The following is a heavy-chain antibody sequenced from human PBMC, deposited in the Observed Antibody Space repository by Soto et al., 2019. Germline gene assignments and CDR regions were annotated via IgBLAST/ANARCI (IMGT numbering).Heavy chain of an antibody. V-gene: IGHV1-3*01. CDR2: INAGNGNT. CDR3: ARVPLAEADSPPSYYFDY. CDR1: GYTFTSYA. Sequence: ASVKVSCKASGYTFTSYAMHWVRQAPGQRLEWMGWINAGNGNTKYSQKFQGRVTITRDTSASTAYMELSSLRSEDTAVYYFARVPLAEADSPPSYYFDYWGQGTLVTVSS. D-gene: IGHD6-13*01. J-gene: IGHJ4*02.